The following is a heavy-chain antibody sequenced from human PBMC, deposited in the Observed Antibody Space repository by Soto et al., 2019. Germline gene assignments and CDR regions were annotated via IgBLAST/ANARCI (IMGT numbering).Heavy chain of an antibody. V-gene: IGHV4-31*03. CDR3: ASSYSGYLDN. CDR1: GGSVSSGAYY. D-gene: IGHD3-22*01. Sequence: SLTCTVSGGSVSSGAYYWNWVRQHPGKGLEWIGYIYYSGNTYYNPSLRSRITISVDTSNNQFSLKLSSVTDADTAVYYCASSYSGYLDNWGQGTRVTVSS. CDR2: IYYSGNT. J-gene: IGHJ4*02.